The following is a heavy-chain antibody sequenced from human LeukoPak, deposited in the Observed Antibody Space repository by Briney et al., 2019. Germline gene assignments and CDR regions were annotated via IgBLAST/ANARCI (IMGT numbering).Heavy chain of an antibody. CDR1: GFTISRYW. J-gene: IGHJ4*02. CDR3: ARDTLDY. V-gene: IGHV3-7*01. CDR2: IKQDGSEK. Sequence: GGSLCLTCSASGFTISRYWMSWVRQPPGKGLEWVASIKQDGSEKYYVVSVKGRSTISRDNAKNSLYLQMNSLRAEGTAVYYCARDTLDYWGQGTLVTVSS.